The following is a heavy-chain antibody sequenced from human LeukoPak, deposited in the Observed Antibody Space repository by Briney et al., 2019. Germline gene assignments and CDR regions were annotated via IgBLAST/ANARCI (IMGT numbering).Heavy chain of an antibody. CDR1: GFTFSSYS. J-gene: IGHJ4*02. D-gene: IGHD6-19*01. V-gene: IGHV3-48*01. Sequence: PGGSLRLSCAASGFTFSSYSMNWVRQAPGKGLEWVSYISSSSSTIYYADSVKGRFTISRDNAKNSLYLQMNSLRAEDTAVYYCARAGGSMEWLVERMGYFDYWGQGTLVTVSS. CDR3: ARAGGSMEWLVERMGYFDY. CDR2: ISSSSSTI.